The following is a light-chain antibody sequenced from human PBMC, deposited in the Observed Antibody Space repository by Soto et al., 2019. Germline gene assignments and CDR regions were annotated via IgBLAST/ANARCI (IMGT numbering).Light chain of an antibody. Sequence: DIQMTQSPSSLSESVGDRVTITCRASQTITNYLNWYQQKPGKAPKLLVYATSSLQSGVPSRFSGSGSGTDFTLTISSLQPEDFATYYCQQSDSYPYTFGQGTKLEIK. V-gene: IGKV1-39*01. CDR2: ATS. CDR1: QTITNY. CDR3: QQSDSYPYT. J-gene: IGKJ2*01.